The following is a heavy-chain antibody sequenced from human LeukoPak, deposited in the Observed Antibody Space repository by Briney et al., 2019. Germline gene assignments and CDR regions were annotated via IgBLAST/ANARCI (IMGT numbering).Heavy chain of an antibody. CDR2: ISYDGSNK. V-gene: IGHV3-30-3*01. CDR3: ARRDVGNSLYFDY. J-gene: IGHJ4*02. CDR1: GFTFSSYA. Sequence: GGSLRLSCVASGFTFSSYAIHWVRQPPGKGLEWVAVISYDGSNKYYADSVKGRFTISRDNSKNTLYLQMNSLRADDTAVYYCARRDVGNSLYFDYWGQGTLVTVPS. D-gene: IGHD4-23*01.